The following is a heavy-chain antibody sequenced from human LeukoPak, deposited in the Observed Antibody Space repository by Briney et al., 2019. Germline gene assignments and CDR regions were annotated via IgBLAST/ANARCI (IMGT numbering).Heavy chain of an antibody. V-gene: IGHV4-34*01. CDR3: ARDLGRYQLRFYAFDI. J-gene: IGHJ3*02. CDR1: GGSFSGYY. D-gene: IGHD2-2*01. Sequence: SETLSLTCAVYGGSFSGYYWSWIRQPPGKGLEWIGEINHRGSTNYNPSLKSRVTISVDTSKNQFSLKLSSVTAADTAVYYCARDLGRYQLRFYAFDIWGQGTMVTVSS. CDR2: INHRGST.